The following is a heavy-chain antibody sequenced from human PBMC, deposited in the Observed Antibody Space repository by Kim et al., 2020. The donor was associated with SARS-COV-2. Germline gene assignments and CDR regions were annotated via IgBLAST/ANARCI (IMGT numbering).Heavy chain of an antibody. V-gene: IGHV1-3*01. CDR3: ARDGAYYDILTGYFLPPEYDYYYYGMDV. D-gene: IGHD3-9*01. Sequence: ASVKVSCKASGYTFTSYAMHWVRQAPGQRLEWMGWINAGNGNTKYSQKFQGRATITRYTPAGTAYMELSSLRSEDTAVYYCARDGAYYDILTGYFLPPEYDYYYYGMDVWGQGTTVTVSS. CDR2: INAGNGNT. J-gene: IGHJ6*02. CDR1: GYTFTSYA.